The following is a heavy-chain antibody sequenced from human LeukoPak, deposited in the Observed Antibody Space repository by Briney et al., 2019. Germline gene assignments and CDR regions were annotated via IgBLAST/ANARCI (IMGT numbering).Heavy chain of an antibody. CDR1: GFTFSSYA. D-gene: IGHD3-10*01. J-gene: IGHJ6*02. Sequence: QSGGSLRLSCAAPGFTFSSYAMHWVRQAPGKGLEWVAVISYDGSNKYYADSVKGRFTISRDNSKNTLYLQMNSLRAEDTAVYYCARDRATYYYGMDVWGQGTTVTVSS. V-gene: IGHV3-30*04. CDR3: ARDRATYYYGMDV. CDR2: ISYDGSNK.